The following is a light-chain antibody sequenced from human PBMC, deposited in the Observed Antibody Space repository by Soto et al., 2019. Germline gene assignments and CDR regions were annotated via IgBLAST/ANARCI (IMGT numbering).Light chain of an antibody. CDR1: QSVSSSY. Sequence: EIVLTQSPGTLSLSPGERATLSCSASQSVSSSYLAWYQQKPGQAPRLLIYGASSRATGIPDSFSGSGSGTDFTLTISRLEPEDFAVYYCQQYGSSPSLTFGGGTQVEIK. J-gene: IGKJ4*01. CDR3: QQYGSSPSLT. CDR2: GAS. V-gene: IGKV3-20*01.